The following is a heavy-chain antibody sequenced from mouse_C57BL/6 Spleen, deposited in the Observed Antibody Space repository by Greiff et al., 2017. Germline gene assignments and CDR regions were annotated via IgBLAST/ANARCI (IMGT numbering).Heavy chain of an antibody. CDR1: GYAFSSSW. CDR3: ARSDYYGSSYVDYNWFAY. CDR2: IYPGDGDT. V-gene: IGHV1-82*01. D-gene: IGHD1-1*01. Sequence: VQVVESGPELVKPGASVKISCKASGYAFSSSWMNWVKQRPGKGLEWIGRIYPGDGDTNYNGKFKGKATLTADKSSSTAYMQLSSLTSEDSAVYFCARSDYYGSSYVDYNWFAYWGQGTLVTVSA. J-gene: IGHJ3*01.